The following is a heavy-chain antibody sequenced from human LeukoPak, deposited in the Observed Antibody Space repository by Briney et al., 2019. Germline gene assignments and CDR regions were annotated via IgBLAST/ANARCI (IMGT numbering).Heavy chain of an antibody. CDR1: GFTFSDYY. CDR3: AKDGSIGAAEYYFDS. V-gene: IGHV3-30*18. J-gene: IGHJ4*02. D-gene: IGHD2-15*01. Sequence: GGSLRLSCAASGFTFSDYYMHWVRQAPGKGLEWVAVIANDGRDKKYVDSVKGRFTISRDNSKNTLFLQMDSLRAEDTAVYYCAKDGSIGAAEYYFDSWGQGTLVAVSS. CDR2: IANDGRDK.